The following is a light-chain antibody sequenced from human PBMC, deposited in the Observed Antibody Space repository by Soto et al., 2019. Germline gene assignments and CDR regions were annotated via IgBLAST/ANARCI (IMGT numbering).Light chain of an antibody. CDR1: QSVSSNY. CDR2: EAS. Sequence: EIVLTQSPGTLSLSPGERATLSCRASQSVSSNYLAWYQQIPGQPPRLLISEASSRATGIPDRFSGSGSGTDFSLTISGLEPEDFAVYYCQHYGRSPPSWTFDQGTRVEI. J-gene: IGKJ1*01. CDR3: QHYGRSPPSWT. V-gene: IGKV3-20*01.